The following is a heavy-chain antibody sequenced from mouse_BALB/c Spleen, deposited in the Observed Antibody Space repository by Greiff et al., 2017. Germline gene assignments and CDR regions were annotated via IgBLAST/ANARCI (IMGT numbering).Heavy chain of an antibody. CDR1: GFNIKDTY. CDR3: ARWGITAPYYAMDY. Sequence: VQLQQSGAELAKPGASVKMSCTASGFNIKDTYMHWVKQRPGQGLEWIGYINPSTGYTEYNQKFKDKATLTADKSSSTAYMQLSSLTSEDSAVYYCARWGITAPYYAMDYWGQGTSVTVSS. CDR2: INPSTGYT. D-gene: IGHD2-4*01. V-gene: IGHV1-4*01. J-gene: IGHJ4*01.